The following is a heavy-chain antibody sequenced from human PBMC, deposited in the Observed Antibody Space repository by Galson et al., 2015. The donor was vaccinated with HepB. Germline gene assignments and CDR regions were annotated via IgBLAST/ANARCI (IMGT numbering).Heavy chain of an antibody. Sequence: SLRLSCAAAGFDFNDRYMSWIRQAPGKGLEWVSYISSNGKGIYYADSVKGRFTISRDNAKNLLYLRMNSVRAEDTAVYYCQIGHYFDSWGQGTLVIVSS. CDR3: QIGHYFDS. D-gene: IGHD2-21*01. CDR1: GFDFNDRY. V-gene: IGHV3-11*01. CDR2: ISSNGKGI. J-gene: IGHJ4*02.